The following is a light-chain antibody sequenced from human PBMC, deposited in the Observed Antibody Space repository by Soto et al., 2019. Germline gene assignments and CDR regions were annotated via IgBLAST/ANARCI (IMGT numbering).Light chain of an antibody. Sequence: QSVLTQPPSASGSPGQSVTISCTGTNSDVGGDNYVSWYQQHPGKVPKLMIYEVNKRPTGVPDRFSGSKSGNTASLTVSGLQAEDEDDYYVTSYAGGNVIFGTGTKVTVL. J-gene: IGLJ1*01. CDR3: TSYAGGNVI. CDR2: EVN. CDR1: NSDVGGDNY. V-gene: IGLV2-8*01.